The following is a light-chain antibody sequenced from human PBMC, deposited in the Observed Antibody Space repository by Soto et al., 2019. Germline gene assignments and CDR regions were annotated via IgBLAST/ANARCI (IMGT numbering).Light chain of an antibody. Sequence: IVMTQSTSTLSVSPGERATLSCRASQSVSSNLAWYQQKPGQAPRLLIYGASTRATGIPARFSGSGSGTEFTLTISSLQSEDFAVYYCQQYNNWLLWTFGQGTKVDI. V-gene: IGKV3-15*01. CDR2: GAS. CDR3: QQYNNWLLWT. CDR1: QSVSSN. J-gene: IGKJ1*01.